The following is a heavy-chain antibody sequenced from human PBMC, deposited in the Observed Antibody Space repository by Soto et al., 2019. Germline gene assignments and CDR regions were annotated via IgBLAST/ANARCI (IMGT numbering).Heavy chain of an antibody. CDR3: VRDPGLVRAYRSGWNFDH. CDR2: INPNTGGT. D-gene: IGHD6-19*01. Sequence: ASVKVSCKASGYTFTGYYINWVRQAPGQGLEWMGWINPNTGGTNYAPKFQGWVSMTRDTSINTAYMELRLKSDDTAIYYCVRDPGLVRAYRSGWNFDHWGQ. V-gene: IGHV1-2*04. CDR1: GYTFTGYY. J-gene: IGHJ4*01.